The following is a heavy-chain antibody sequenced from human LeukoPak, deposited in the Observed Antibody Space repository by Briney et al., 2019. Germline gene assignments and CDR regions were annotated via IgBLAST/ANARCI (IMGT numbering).Heavy chain of an antibody. Sequence: KTSETLSLTCTVSGGSISSGDYYWSWIRQPPGKGLEWIGYIYYSGSTYYNPSLKSRVTISVDTSKNQFSLKLSSVTAADTAVYYCARVGLTADFDYWGQGTLVTVSS. V-gene: IGHV4-30-4*08. J-gene: IGHJ4*02. CDR1: GGSISSGDYY. D-gene: IGHD3-16*01. CDR3: ARVGLTADFDY. CDR2: IYYSGST.